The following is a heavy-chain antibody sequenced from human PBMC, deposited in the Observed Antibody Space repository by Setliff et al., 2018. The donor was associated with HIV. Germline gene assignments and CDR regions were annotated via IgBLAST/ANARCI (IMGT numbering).Heavy chain of an antibody. V-gene: IGHV4-38-2*01. J-gene: IGHJ5*02. Sequence: PSETLSLTCAASGYSINSGFSRAWLRQPPGQGPQWIGSIDQSGSIYYNPSLQSRVTISVDSSKNQFSLNLFSVAAADTAVYYCARPRRERSRAWYWFDIWGQGTLVTVSS. D-gene: IGHD6-19*01. CDR2: IDQSGSI. CDR3: ARPRRERSRAWYWFDI. CDR1: GYSINSGFS.